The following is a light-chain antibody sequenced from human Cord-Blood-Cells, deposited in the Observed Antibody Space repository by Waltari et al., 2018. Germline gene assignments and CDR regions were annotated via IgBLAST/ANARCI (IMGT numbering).Light chain of an antibody. V-gene: IGKV1-39*01. CDR3: QQSYSTPPEYT. CDR1: QSIRSY. Sequence: DIQMTQSPSSLSASVGDRVTITCRASQSIRSYLNWYQQKPGKAPKLLSYAASSLQSWVPSRCSGRGSGTDFTLTISSLQPEDFATYYCQQSYSTPPEYTFGQGTKLEIK. J-gene: IGKJ2*01. CDR2: AAS.